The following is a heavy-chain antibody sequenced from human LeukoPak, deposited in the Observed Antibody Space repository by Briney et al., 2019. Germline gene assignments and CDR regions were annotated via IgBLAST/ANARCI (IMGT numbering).Heavy chain of an antibody. CDR3: ARDIEYSGTGSTYWYFDP. CDR1: GFSFSSNV. V-gene: IGHV3-23*01. CDR2: VSGSGAST. J-gene: IGHJ2*01. D-gene: IGHD1-14*01. Sequence: GGSLRLSCAGSGFSFSSNVMSWVRQAPGKGLEWVSGVSGSGASTYYAKSVKGRFAISRDNAKNSLYLQMNSLRAEDTAVYYCARDIEYSGTGSTYWYFDPWGRGTLVTVSS.